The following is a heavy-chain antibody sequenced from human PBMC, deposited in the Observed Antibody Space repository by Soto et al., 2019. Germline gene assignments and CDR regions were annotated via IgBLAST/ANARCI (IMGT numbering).Heavy chain of an antibody. V-gene: IGHV1-18*01. CDR3: ASPKVVRGVIISRAFDY. Sequence: ASVKVSCKASGYTFTSYGISWVRQAPGQGIEWMGWISAYNGNTNYAQKLQGRVTMTPDTSTSTAYMELRSLRSDDTAVYYCASPKVVRGVIISRAFDYWGQGTLVTVSS. D-gene: IGHD3-10*01. CDR2: ISAYNGNT. J-gene: IGHJ4*02. CDR1: GYTFTSYG.